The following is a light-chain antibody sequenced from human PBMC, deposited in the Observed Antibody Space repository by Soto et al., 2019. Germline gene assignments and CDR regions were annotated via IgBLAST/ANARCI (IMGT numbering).Light chain of an antibody. CDR3: AAWDDSLNGPV. J-gene: IGLJ1*01. V-gene: IGLV1-44*01. CDR2: SNN. Sequence: QAVVTQPPSASGTPGQRVTISCSGGSSNIGSSIVNWYQQLPGTAPKLLIYSNNQRPSGVPDRFSGSKSGTSASLAISGLQSEDEADYYCAAWDDSLNGPVFGTGTKLTVL. CDR1: SSNIGSSI.